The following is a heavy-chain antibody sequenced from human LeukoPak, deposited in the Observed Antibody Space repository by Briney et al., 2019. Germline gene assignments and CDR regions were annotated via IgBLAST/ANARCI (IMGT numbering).Heavy chain of an antibody. V-gene: IGHV3-23*01. CDR2: ISGSGGST. CDR1: GFAFSSYA. J-gene: IGHJ4*02. D-gene: IGHD4-17*01. CDR3: AKKSDYPWY. Sequence: PGGSLRLSCAASGFAFSSYAVGWVRQAPGKGLEWVSAISGSGGSTYYADSVKGRFTISRDNSKNTLYLQMNSLRAEDTAVYYCAKKSDYPWYWGQGTLVTVSS.